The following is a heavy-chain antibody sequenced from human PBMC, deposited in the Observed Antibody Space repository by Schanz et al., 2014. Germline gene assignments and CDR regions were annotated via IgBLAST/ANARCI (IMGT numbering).Heavy chain of an antibody. Sequence: EVQLVESGGGLVQPGGSLRLSCAASGFTFSSHWMHWVRQAPGKGLEWVSAISGSGGSTYYADSVKGRFTISRDNSKNTVYLQMNSLRAEDTAVYYCAKGRFGELSAFDIWGQGTMVTVSS. CDR2: ISGSGGST. D-gene: IGHD3-10*01. CDR3: AKGRFGELSAFDI. CDR1: GFTFSSHW. J-gene: IGHJ3*02. V-gene: IGHV3-23*04.